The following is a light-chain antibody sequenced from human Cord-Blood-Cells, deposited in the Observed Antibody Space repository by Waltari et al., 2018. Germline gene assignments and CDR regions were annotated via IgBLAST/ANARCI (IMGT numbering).Light chain of an antibody. J-gene: IGLJ3*02. CDR1: SSDVGSYNS. CDR3: SSYTSSSTLV. CDR2: EVS. V-gene: IGLV2-18*02. Sequence: QSALTQPPSVSGSPGQSVTISCTGTSSDVGSYNSVSWYQQPPGPAPKLMIYEVSNRPSGVPDRFSGSKSGNTASLTISGLQAEDEADYYCSSYTSSSTLVFGGGTKLTVL.